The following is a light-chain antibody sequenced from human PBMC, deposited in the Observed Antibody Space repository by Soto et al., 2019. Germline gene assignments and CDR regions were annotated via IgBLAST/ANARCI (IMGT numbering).Light chain of an antibody. J-gene: IGKJ2*01. CDR1: QGISSY. Sequence: DIQLTQSPSFLSASVGDRVTITCRASQGISSYLAWYQQKPGKAPNLLIYDGYTLESGVPSRFSGSGSGTEFTLTIGSRQPDDFANYYCQQYDTYFRYTFGQGTKLDI. CDR2: DGY. CDR3: QQYDTYFRYT. V-gene: IGKV1-9*01.